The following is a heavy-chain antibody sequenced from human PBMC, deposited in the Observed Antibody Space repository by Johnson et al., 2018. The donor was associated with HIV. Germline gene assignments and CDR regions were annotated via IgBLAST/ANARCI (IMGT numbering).Heavy chain of an antibody. Sequence: GATGDTYYPASVKGRFSISREDAKDALYLQLNRLRDGDTAVYYCVRESLRRIPVLGPGDAAFDIWGSGTLVTVSS. J-gene: IGHJ3*02. V-gene: IGHV3-13*01. CDR2: GATGDT. D-gene: IGHD6-19*01. CDR3: VRESLRRIPVLGPGDAAFDI.